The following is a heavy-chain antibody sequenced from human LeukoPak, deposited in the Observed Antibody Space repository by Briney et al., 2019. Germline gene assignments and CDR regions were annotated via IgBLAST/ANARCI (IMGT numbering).Heavy chain of an antibody. CDR3: ARVYDFWSGYANWFDP. J-gene: IGHJ5*02. CDR2: IYYSGST. Sequence: SETLSLTCTVSGGSISSYYWSWIRQPPGKGLEWIGYIYYSGSTNYNPSLKSRGTISVDTSKNQFSLKLSSVTAADTAVYYCARVYDFWSGYANWFDPWGQGTLVTVSS. V-gene: IGHV4-59*01. CDR1: GGSISSYY. D-gene: IGHD3-3*01.